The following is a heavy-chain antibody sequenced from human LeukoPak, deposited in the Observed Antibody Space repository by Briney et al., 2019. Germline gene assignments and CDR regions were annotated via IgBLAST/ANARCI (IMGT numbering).Heavy chain of an antibody. CDR3: ATSAGDYRAGHYYYMGV. V-gene: IGHV1-2*02. CDR1: GYTFTGYY. D-gene: IGHD4-11*01. CDR2: INPNTAGT. J-gene: IGHJ6*03. Sequence: AASVKVSCKASGYTFTGYYFHWVRQAPGQGLEWMGWINPNTAGTNYAQKFLGGVTLTWDTPISTAYMELNRLTSDDTAVYYCATSAGDYRAGHYYYMGVWGKGTSVTVSS.